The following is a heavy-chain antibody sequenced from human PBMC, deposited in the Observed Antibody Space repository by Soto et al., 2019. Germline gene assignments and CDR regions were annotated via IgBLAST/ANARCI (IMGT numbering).Heavy chain of an antibody. CDR3: ARRIVGATTVFPLFYYYYGMDV. CDR2: IIPIFGTA. V-gene: IGHV1-69*13. J-gene: IGHJ6*02. Sequence: ASVKVSCKASGGTFSSYAISWVRQAPGQGLEWMGGIIPIFGTANYAQKFQGRVTITADESTSTAYMELSSLRSEDTAVYYCARRIVGATTVFPLFYYYYGMDVWGQGTTVTVSS. D-gene: IGHD1-26*01. CDR1: GGTFSSYA.